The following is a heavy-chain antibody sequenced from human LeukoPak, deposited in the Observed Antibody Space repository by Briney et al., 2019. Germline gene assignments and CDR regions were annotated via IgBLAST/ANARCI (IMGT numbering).Heavy chain of an antibody. J-gene: IGHJ6*02. CDR2: IYDSGST. CDR3: ARYPNHYYGMDV. V-gene: IGHV4-39*07. CDR1: GGSIRSSYYY. Sequence: SETLSLTCTVSGGSIRSSYYYWGWIRQPPGKGLEWIGSIYDSGSTYYNPSLKSRVTISVDTSKNQFSLKLSSVTAADTAVYYCARYPNHYYGMDVWGQGTTVTVSS.